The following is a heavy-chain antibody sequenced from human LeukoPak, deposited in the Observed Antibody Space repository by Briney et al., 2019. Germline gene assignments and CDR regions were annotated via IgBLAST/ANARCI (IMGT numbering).Heavy chain of an antibody. J-gene: IGHJ5*02. CDR2: IKQDGNDK. CDR1: GFSFSSYY. CDR3: ARLPAPSGWFYFDP. Sequence: GGSLRLSCAASGFSFSSYYMSWVRQAPGEGLEWVANIKQDGNDKYYVDSVKGRFTISRDNAKSSLYLQMNSLRAEDTAVYYCARLPAPSGWFYFDPWGQGTLVTVSS. V-gene: IGHV3-7*01. D-gene: IGHD6-19*01.